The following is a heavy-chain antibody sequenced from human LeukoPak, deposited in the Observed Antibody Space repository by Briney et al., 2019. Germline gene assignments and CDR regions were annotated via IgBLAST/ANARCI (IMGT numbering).Heavy chain of an antibody. J-gene: IGHJ4*02. V-gene: IGHV4-34*01. CDR2: INHSGST. CDR1: GGSFSGYY. D-gene: IGHD6-13*01. Sequence: SETLSPTCAVYGGSFSGYYWSWIRQPPGKGLEWIGEINHSGSTNYNPSLKSRVTISVDTSKNQFSLKLSSVTAADTAVYYCAREEQLASIDYWGQGTLVTVSS. CDR3: AREEQLASIDY.